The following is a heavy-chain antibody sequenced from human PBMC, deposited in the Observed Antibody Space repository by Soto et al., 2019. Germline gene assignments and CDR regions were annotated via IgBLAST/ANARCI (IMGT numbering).Heavy chain of an antibody. J-gene: IGHJ4*02. Sequence: GGSLRLSCATSGFTFSSYALHWVRQAPGKGLEWVALISYDGVSKYHADSVKGRFTISRDNAKNTLYLQMNSLRAEDTAVYYCAIRASYYDSSGYFDYWGQGTLVTVSS. CDR1: GFTFSSYA. CDR2: ISYDGVSK. V-gene: IGHV3-30-3*01. D-gene: IGHD3-22*01. CDR3: AIRASYYDSSGYFDY.